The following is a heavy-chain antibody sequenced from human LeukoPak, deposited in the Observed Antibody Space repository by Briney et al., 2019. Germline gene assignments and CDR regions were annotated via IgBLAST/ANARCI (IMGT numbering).Heavy chain of an antibody. CDR2: ISSSSSYI. D-gene: IGHD3-22*01. CDR3: ATGDYYDSNNWFDP. V-gene: IGHV3-21*01. Sequence: GGSLRLSCAASGFTFSSYSMNWVRQAPGKGLEWVSSISSSSSYIYYADSVKGRFIISRDNAKNSLYLQMNSLRAEDTAVYYCATGDYYDSNNWFDPWGQGTLVTVSS. CDR1: GFTFSSYS. J-gene: IGHJ5*02.